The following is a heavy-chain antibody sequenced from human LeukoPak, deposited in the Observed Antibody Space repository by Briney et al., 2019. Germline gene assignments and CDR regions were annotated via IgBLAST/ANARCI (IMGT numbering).Heavy chain of an antibody. V-gene: IGHV4-34*01. J-gene: IGHJ4*02. CDR3: ARVGYKASFDY. Sequence: PSETLSLTCAVYGGSFSGYYWSWIRQPPGKGLEWIGEINHSGSTNYNPSLKSRVTISVDTSKNQFSLKLSSVTAADTAVYYCARVGYKASFDYWGQGILVTVSS. CDR2: INHSGST. D-gene: IGHD5-24*01. CDR1: GGSFSGYY.